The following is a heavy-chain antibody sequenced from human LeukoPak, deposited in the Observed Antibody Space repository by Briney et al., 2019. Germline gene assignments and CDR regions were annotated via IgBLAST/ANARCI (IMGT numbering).Heavy chain of an antibody. CDR1: GYSFTIYW. J-gene: IGHJ4*02. Sequence: GESLKISFKGSGYSFTIYWSGGVRQMPGKGLEWMGIIYPGDSDTRYSPSFQGQVTISADKSLRPAYLQWSSLKASDTAMYYCARINGNGDYWGQGTLVTVSS. CDR3: ARINGNGDY. CDR2: IYPGDSDT. D-gene: IGHD2-8*01. V-gene: IGHV5-51*01.